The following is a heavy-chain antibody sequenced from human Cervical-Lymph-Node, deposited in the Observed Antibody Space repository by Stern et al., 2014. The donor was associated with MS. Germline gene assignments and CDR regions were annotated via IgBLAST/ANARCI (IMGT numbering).Heavy chain of an antibody. CDR3: ARMMQHLAGDAFDI. Sequence: QITLKESGPVLVKPTETLTLTCTVSGFSLSHVRMGVSWIRQPTGKALERLAHILSNDEKSYTTSLKGRLTISKDISKSQVILTMTHMDPADTATYYCARMMQHLAGDAFDIWGQGTMVSVSS. CDR1: GFSLSHVRMG. CDR2: ILSNDEK. J-gene: IGHJ3*02. D-gene: IGHD6-13*01. V-gene: IGHV2-26*01.